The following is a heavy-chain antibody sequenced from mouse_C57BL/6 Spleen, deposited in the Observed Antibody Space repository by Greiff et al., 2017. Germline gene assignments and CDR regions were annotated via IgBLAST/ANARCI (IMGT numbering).Heavy chain of an antibody. Sequence: VQLQQSGAELVRPGASVTLSCKASGYTFTDYYINWVQQRPGQGLEWIARIYPGSGNTYYNAQFKGKATLTAEKSSSTAYMQLSSLTSEDSAVYFCARCPLYDGYPLYYAKDDWGQGTSVTVSS. D-gene: IGHD2-3*01. CDR2: IYPGSGNT. V-gene: IGHV1-76*01. CDR3: ARCPLYDGYPLYYAKDD. J-gene: IGHJ4*01. CDR1: GYTFTDYY.